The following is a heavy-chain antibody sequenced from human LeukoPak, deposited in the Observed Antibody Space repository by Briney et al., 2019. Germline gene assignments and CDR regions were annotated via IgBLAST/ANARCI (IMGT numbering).Heavy chain of an antibody. CDR2: ISWNSGSI. D-gene: IGHD3-3*01. CDR1: GFTFDDYA. Sequence: PGGSLRLSCAASGFTFDDYAMHWVRQAPGKGLEWVSGISWNSGSIGYADSVKGRFTISRDNAKNSLYLQMNSLRAEDTALYYCAKDGAPAENYDFRNGYFDYWGQGTLVTVSS. J-gene: IGHJ4*02. CDR3: AKDGAPAENYDFRNGYFDY. V-gene: IGHV3-9*01.